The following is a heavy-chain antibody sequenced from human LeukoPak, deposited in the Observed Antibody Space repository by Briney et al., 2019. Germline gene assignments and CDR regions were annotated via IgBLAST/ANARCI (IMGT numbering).Heavy chain of an antibody. CDR3: AREFPRAISDY. Sequence: SETLSLTCTVSGGSISSSSYYWGWIRQPPGKGLEWIGSTYYSGSTYYNPSLKSRVTISVDTSKNQFSLKLSSETAADTAVYYCAREFPRAISDYWGQGTLVTVSS. CDR1: GGSISSSSYY. D-gene: IGHD2-21*01. CDR2: TYYSGST. V-gene: IGHV4-39*07. J-gene: IGHJ4*02.